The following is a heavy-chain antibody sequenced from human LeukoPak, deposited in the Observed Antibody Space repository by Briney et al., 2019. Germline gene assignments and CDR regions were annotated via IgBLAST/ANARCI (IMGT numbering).Heavy chain of an antibody. CDR3: ARLLHPAALSSWYFDL. Sequence: GGSLRLSCAASGFTFSIYWMSWVRQAPGKGLEWVADIKQDGSEKYYVDSVKGRFTISRDNAKNSLYLQVNSLRAEDTAVYYCARLLHPAALSSWYFDLWGRGTLVTVSS. CDR2: IKQDGSEK. J-gene: IGHJ2*01. D-gene: IGHD2/OR15-2a*01. V-gene: IGHV3-7*01. CDR1: GFTFSIYW.